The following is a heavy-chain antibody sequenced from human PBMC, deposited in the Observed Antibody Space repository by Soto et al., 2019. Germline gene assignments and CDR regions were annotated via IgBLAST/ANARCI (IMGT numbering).Heavy chain of an antibody. CDR3: AKGRGGSGSLTPRVDF. D-gene: IGHD3-10*01. V-gene: IGHV3-23*01. CDR2: ISGGGDTT. CDR1: GFTFTNYP. Sequence: GGSLRLSCAASGFTFTNYPMTWVRQAPGKGLEWVSAISGGGDTTSYADSVKGRFTVSRDGSKNTLYLQMSSLRAEDTALYYCAKGRGGSGSLTPRVDFWGQGTLVTVSS. J-gene: IGHJ4*02.